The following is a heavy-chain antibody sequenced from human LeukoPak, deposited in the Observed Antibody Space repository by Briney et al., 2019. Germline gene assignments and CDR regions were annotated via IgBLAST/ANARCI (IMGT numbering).Heavy chain of an antibody. CDR2: IDSDGSST. V-gene: IGHV3-74*01. D-gene: IGHD4-11*01. Sequence: GGSLRLSCAASGFTFSSSAMSWVRQAPGKGLVWVSRIDSDGSSTNYAHSVKGRFTISRDNAKNTLYLQMNNLRAEDTAVYYCATSAPHYSHFDYWGQGTLVTVSS. J-gene: IGHJ4*02. CDR1: GFTFSSSA. CDR3: ATSAPHYSHFDY.